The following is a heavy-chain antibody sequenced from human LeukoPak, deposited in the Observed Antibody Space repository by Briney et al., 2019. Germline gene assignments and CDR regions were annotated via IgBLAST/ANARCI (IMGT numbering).Heavy chain of an antibody. CDR1: GYTFTTYD. Sequence: GASVKVSCKASGYTFTTYDINWVRQTTGQGLEWMGWMNPKNGNTDYAQKFQGRFTMTTNTSISTAYMELSSLRSEDTAIYYCARGINRGYFWFDPWGQGTLVTVSS. CDR2: MNPKNGNT. J-gene: IGHJ5*02. V-gene: IGHV1-8*01. CDR3: ARGINRGYFWFDP. D-gene: IGHD2-15*01.